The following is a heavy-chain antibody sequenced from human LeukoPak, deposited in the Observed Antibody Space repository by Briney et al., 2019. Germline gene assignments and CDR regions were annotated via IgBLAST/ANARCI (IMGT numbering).Heavy chain of an antibody. CDR3: ARDCGGDSDY. Sequence: GGSLILSCAASGFSVSSSYMSWVRQAPGKGLECVSVISRSGSTYYADSVKGRFTISRDNSKNTLYLQMNSLRAEDTAVYYCARDCGGDSDYWGQGTLVTVSS. CDR1: GFSVSSSY. J-gene: IGHJ4*02. V-gene: IGHV3-66*01. CDR2: ISRSGST. D-gene: IGHD4-17*01.